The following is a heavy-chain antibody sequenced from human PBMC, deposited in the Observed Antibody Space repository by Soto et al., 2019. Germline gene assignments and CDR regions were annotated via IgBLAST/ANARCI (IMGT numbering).Heavy chain of an antibody. CDR3: AKATMYTWNDGSDY. CDR2: ISYDGSNK. J-gene: IGHJ4*02. CDR1: GFTFSSYG. Sequence: QVQLVESGGGVVQPGRSLRLSCAASGFTFSSYGMHWVRQAPGKGLEWVAVISYDGSNKYYADSVKGRFTISRDNSKNTLYLQMNSLRAEDTAVYYCAKATMYTWNDGSDYWGQGTLVTVSS. V-gene: IGHV3-30*18. D-gene: IGHD1-20*01.